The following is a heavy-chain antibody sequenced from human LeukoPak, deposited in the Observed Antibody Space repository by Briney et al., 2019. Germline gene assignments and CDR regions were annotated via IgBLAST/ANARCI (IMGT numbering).Heavy chain of an antibody. J-gene: IGHJ3*02. CDR2: IYHTGNT. CDR1: GGSFNTYY. V-gene: IGHV4-59*08. Sequence: PSETLSLTCTVSGGSFNTYYWSWIRQSPGKGLEWMGYIYHTGNTNYNPSLKSQVTISIDTSQNQFSLNLTSVTAADTAVYYCARLAIAARLAPFDIWGQGTMVTVSS. D-gene: IGHD6-6*01. CDR3: ARLAIAARLAPFDI.